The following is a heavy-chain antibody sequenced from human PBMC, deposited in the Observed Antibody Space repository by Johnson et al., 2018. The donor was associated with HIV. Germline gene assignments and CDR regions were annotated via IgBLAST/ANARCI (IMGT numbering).Heavy chain of an antibody. J-gene: IGHJ3*02. CDR2: ISWNSGSI. CDR3: ARGGVIHDAFDI. V-gene: IGHV3-11*04. D-gene: IGHD3-3*01. Sequence: QVQLVESGGGSVKPGGSLRLSCASSGFAFSGHNMGWIRQAPGKGLEWVSGISWNSGSIGYADSVKGRFTISRDNAKNSLYLQMNSLRAEDTAVYYCARGGVIHDAFDIWGQGTMVTLSS. CDR1: GFAFSGHN.